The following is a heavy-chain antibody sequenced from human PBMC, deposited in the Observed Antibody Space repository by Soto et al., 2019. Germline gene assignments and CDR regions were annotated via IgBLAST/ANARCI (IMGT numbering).Heavy chain of an antibody. J-gene: IGHJ5*02. V-gene: IGHV1-69*01. Sequence: QVHLVQAGAEVKKPGSSVSVSCKASGGTFSSFAITWVRQAPGQGFEWMGEIIPIFDTRNYAQKFQGRLTFTLDESTNTAYMELPSLTPEPTAVYYCAEAGYNEIHALNLRFSWFNPWGQGTLVTVSS. CDR2: IIPIFDTR. CDR1: GGTFSSFA. CDR3: AEAGYNEIHALNLRFSWFNP. D-gene: IGHD2-2*02.